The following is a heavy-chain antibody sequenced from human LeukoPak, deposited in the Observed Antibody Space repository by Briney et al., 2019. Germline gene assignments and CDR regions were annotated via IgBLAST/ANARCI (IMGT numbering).Heavy chain of an antibody. V-gene: IGHV3-33*01. D-gene: IGHD4-17*01. Sequence: PGGSLRLSCAASGFTFSSYGMHWVRQAPGKGLEWVAVIWYDGSNKYYADSVKGRFTISRDNSKNTLYLQMNSLRAEDTAVYYCARGITTVTRGPFDYWGREPWSPFPQ. J-gene: IGHJ4*02. CDR1: GFTFSSYG. CDR3: ARGITTVTRGPFDY. CDR2: IWYDGSNK.